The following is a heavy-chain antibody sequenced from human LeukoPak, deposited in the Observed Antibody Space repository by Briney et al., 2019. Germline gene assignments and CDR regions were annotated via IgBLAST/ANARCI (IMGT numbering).Heavy chain of an antibody. J-gene: IGHJ5*02. V-gene: IGHV4-39*07. CDR2: LKYSRTT. Sequence: PSETLSLTCTLSGGSISSSTSYWGWIRQSPGKGLEWIGLLKYSRTTYYNPSFKSRVSISIDRSRTQFSLKLSSVTAADRAFYYCSRYDSDTGDFDPWGQGTLVTISS. CDR3: SRYDSDTGDFDP. D-gene: IGHD3-10*01. CDR1: GGSISSSTSY.